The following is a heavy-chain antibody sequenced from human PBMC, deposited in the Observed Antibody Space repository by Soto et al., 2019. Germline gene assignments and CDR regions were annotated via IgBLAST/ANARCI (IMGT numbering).Heavy chain of an antibody. CDR2: INPSGGST. D-gene: IGHD3-22*01. J-gene: IGHJ5*02. CDR1: GDTFTSYY. V-gene: IGHV1-46*01. Sequence: ASVKVSCKASGDTFTSYYMHWVRQAPGQGLEWMGIINPSGGSTSYAQKFQGRVTMTRDTSTSTVYMELSSLRSEDTAVYYCARDIGYYDSSGHRGDGSDPGGKGTLVTVSS. CDR3: ARDIGYYDSSGHRGDGSDP.